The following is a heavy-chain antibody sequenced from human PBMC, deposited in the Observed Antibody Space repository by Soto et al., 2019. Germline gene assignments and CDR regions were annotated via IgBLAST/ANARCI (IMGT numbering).Heavy chain of an antibody. CDR1: GFTFSSYA. CDR3: AKAPVDYVWGSYDY. Sequence: EVQLLESGGGLVQPGGSLRLSCAASGFTFSSYAMSWVRQAPGKGLEWVSAISGSGGSTYYADSVKGRFTSSRDNSKNTLYLQMNSLRAEDTAVYYCAKAPVDYVWGSYDYWGQGTLVTVSS. J-gene: IGHJ4*02. V-gene: IGHV3-23*01. D-gene: IGHD3-16*01. CDR2: ISGSGGST.